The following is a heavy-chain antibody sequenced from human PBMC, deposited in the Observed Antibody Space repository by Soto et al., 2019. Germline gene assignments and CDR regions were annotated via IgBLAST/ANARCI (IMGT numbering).Heavy chain of an antibody. CDR3: APSTGYRIFDC. Sequence: QITLKESGPPLVKPTQTLTLTCTFSGFSLSTPGVGVGWVRQPPGKALECLPLIFWDDDKRYSPSLKSRLTITKDTSKNQVVLTMTNMDPVDTATYYCAPSTGYRIFDCWGQGTLVAVSS. CDR2: IFWDDDK. D-gene: IGHD3-9*01. V-gene: IGHV2-5*02. J-gene: IGHJ4*02. CDR1: GFSLSTPGVG.